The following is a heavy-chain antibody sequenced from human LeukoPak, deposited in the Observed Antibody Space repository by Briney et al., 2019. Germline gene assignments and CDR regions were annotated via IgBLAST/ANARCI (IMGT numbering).Heavy chain of an antibody. V-gene: IGHV1-8*01. J-gene: IGHJ4*02. D-gene: IGHD5-12*01. Sequence: ASVKVSCKASGYTFSTYDINWVRQATGQGLEWMGWINPNSGNTGYAQKFRGRVTMTRDTSITTAYLELSSLTSEDTAVYYCARVHSGQDWGQGTLVTVSS. CDR3: ARVHSGQD. CDR1: GYTFSTYD. CDR2: INPNSGNT.